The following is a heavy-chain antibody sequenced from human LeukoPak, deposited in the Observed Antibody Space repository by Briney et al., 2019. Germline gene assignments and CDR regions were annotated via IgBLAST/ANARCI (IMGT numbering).Heavy chain of an antibody. CDR3: ARVAPLIVVVVAATDNWFDP. J-gene: IGHJ5*02. Sequence: PGGSLRLSCAASGFTFSDYYMSWIRQAPGKGLEWVSYISSSGSTIYYADSVKGRFTISRDNAKNSLYLQMNSLRAEDTAVYYCARVAPLIVVVVAATDNWFDPWGQGTLVTVSS. CDR2: ISSSGSTI. D-gene: IGHD2-15*01. CDR1: GFTFSDYY. V-gene: IGHV3-11*01.